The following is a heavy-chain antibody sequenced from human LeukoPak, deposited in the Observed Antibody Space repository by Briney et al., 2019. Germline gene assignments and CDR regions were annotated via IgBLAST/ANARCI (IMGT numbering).Heavy chain of an antibody. CDR1: GYTFTTYW. V-gene: IGHV5-51*01. D-gene: IGHD3-22*01. CDR3: ARLSYFYDNSGYSYGMDV. CDR2: IYPGDSET. Sequence: GESLKISCQGSGYTFTTYWIGWVRQMPGKGLEWMGIIYPGDSETRYSPSFQGQVTISVDRSINTAYLQWSSPKASDTAMYYCARLSYFYDNSGYSYGMDVWGQGTTVTVSS. J-gene: IGHJ6*02.